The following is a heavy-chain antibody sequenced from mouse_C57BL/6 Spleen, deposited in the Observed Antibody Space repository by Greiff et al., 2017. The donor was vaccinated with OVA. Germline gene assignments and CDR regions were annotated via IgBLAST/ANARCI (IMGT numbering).Heavy chain of an antibody. CDR2: IDPSDSYT. V-gene: IGHV1-69*01. CDR1: GYTFTSYW. J-gene: IGHJ3*01. Sequence: VQLQQSGAELVMPGASVKLSCKASGYTFTSYWMHWVKQRPGQGLEWIGEIDPSDSYTNYNQKFKGKSTLTVDKSSSTAYMQLSSLTSEDSAVYYCARRGLTGTFAYWGQGTLVTVSA. CDR3: ARRGLTGTFAY. D-gene: IGHD4-1*01.